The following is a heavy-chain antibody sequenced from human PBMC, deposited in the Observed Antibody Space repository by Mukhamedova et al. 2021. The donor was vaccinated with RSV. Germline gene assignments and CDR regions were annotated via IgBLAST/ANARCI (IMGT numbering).Heavy chain of an antibody. J-gene: IGHJ3*02. CDR2: PIFGTS. Sequence: PIFGTSSYALKFQGRVTITADESTSTVYMELSTLRSEDTAVYYCARDPRGGYNDHDAFDIWGQGTMFTVSS. D-gene: IGHD5-24*01. CDR3: ARDPRGGYNDHDAFDI. V-gene: IGHV1-69*01.